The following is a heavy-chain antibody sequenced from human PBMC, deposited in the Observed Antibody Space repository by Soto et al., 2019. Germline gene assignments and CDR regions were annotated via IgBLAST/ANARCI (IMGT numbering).Heavy chain of an antibody. D-gene: IGHD6-13*01. V-gene: IGHV4-38-2*01. CDR3: ARGRIAAAGTNDY. J-gene: IGHJ4*02. CDR2: IYHGGST. CDR1: GYSISSGYY. Sequence: SEALSLTCAVYGYSISSGYYWGWLRQPPGKGLEWIGSIYHGGSTYYNPSLNSRVTLSIDMTNNQFSLKLSSVTAADTAVYYCARGRIAAAGTNDYWGQGTLVTVSS.